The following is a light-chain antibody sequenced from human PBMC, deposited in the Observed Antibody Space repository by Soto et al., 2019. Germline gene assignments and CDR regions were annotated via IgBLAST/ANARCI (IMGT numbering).Light chain of an antibody. J-gene: IGKJ1*01. CDR2: GAS. CDR3: QQYNDWPQT. CDR1: QSVSSN. Sequence: EIVLTPSPATLAVSPGGRATLSCRASQSVSSNFAWYQQLPGQAPRLLLYGASTRATGLPARFSGSGSGTEFTPTTRSLQSEDFAVYYCQQYNDWPQTFGQGTKVDI. V-gene: IGKV3-15*01.